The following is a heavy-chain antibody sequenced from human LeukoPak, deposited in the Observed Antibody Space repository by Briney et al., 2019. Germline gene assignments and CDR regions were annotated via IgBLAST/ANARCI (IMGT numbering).Heavy chain of an antibody. CDR2: IYWDDDK. J-gene: IGHJ4*02. CDR1: GFSLSTSGVG. CDR3: AHHLYYYGSGSYADY. V-gene: IGHV2-5*02. D-gene: IGHD3-10*01. Sequence: SGPTLMQPTQTLTLTCSFSGFSLSTSGVGVGWIRQPPGKALEWLALIYWDDDKRYSPFLKSRLTITKDTSKNQVALTMTNMDPVDTATYYCAHHLYYYGSGSYADYWGQGTLVTVSS.